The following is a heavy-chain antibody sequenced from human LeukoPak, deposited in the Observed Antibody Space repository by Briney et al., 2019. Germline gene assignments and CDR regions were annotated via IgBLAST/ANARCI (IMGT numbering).Heavy chain of an antibody. D-gene: IGHD2-2*01. V-gene: IGHV4-34*01. CDR1: GGSFSGYY. Sequence: SETLSLTCAVYGGSFSGYYWSWIRPPPGEGRGWIGEINHSGGTNYNPYLKSRVTISVDTSKNQFSLKLSSVTAADTAVYYCARRGGTSRLYYYYYDMDVWGKGTTVTVSS. J-gene: IGHJ6*03. CDR3: ARRGGTSRLYYYYYDMDV. CDR2: INHSGGT.